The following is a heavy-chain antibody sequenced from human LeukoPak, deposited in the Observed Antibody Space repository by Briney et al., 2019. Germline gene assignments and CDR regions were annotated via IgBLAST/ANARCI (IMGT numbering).Heavy chain of an antibody. J-gene: IGHJ4*02. CDR1: GFTFDDYA. D-gene: IGHD6-19*01. Sequence: HPGRSLRLSCAASGFTFDDYAMHWVRQAPGKGLEWVSGISWNSGSIGYADSVKGRFTISRDNAKNSLYLQMNSLRAEDTALYYCAKVSEGISSGWYEDYFDYWGQGTLVTVSS. CDR3: AKVSEGISSGWYEDYFDY. V-gene: IGHV3-9*01. CDR2: ISWNSGSI.